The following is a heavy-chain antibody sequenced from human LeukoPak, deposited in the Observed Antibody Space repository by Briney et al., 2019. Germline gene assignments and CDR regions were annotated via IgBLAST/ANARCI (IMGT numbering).Heavy chain of an antibody. Sequence: GGSLRLSCAASGFTFSSYAMHWVRQAPGKGLEYVSAISSNGGSTYYANSVKGRFTIYRDDSKNTAYLQMNSLKTEGTAVYYCNSNYEEADYWGQGTLVTVSS. CDR2: ISSNGGST. CDR1: GFTFSSYA. J-gene: IGHJ4*02. CDR3: NSNYEEADY. D-gene: IGHD4-4*01. V-gene: IGHV3-64*01.